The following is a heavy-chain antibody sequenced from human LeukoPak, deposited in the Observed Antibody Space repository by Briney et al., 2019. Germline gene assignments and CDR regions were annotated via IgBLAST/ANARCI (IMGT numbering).Heavy chain of an antibody. CDR2: INHSGST. CDR3: ARGQTYYDILTGYYTNPDFDY. J-gene: IGHJ4*02. Sequence: PSETLSLTCAVYGGSFSGYYWSWIRQPPGKGLEWIGEINHSGSTNYNPSLKSRVTISVDTPKNQFSLKLSSVTAADTAVYYCARGQTYYDILTGYYTNPDFDYWGQGTLVTVSS. V-gene: IGHV4-34*01. CDR1: GGSFSGYY. D-gene: IGHD3-9*01.